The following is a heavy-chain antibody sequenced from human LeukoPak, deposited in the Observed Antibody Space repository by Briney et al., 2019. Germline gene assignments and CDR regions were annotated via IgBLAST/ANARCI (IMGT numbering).Heavy chain of an antibody. J-gene: IGHJ6*02. Sequence: PGRSLRLSCAASGFTFSSYAMHWVRQAPGKGLEWVAVISFDGSKTYYADSMKGRCTISRDNSKNTLYLQMNSLRAEDTAAYYCARDRQPYYHYYGMDAWGQGTTVSVSS. CDR2: ISFDGSKT. CDR1: GFTFSSYA. V-gene: IGHV3-30-3*01. D-gene: IGHD6-6*01. CDR3: ARDRQPYYHYYGMDA.